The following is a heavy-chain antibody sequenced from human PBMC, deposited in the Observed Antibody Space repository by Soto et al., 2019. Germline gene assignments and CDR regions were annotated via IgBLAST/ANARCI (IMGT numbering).Heavy chain of an antibody. J-gene: IGHJ6*02. D-gene: IGHD5-18*01. V-gene: IGHV4-31*03. CDR2: IYYSGST. CDR3: ARDPSWLTPPTIYYYYGMDV. CDR1: GGSISSGGYY. Sequence: SETLSLTCTVSGGSISSGGYYWSWIRQHPGKGLEWIGYIYYSGSTYYNPSLKSRVTISVDTSKNQFSLKLSSVTAADTAVYYCARDPSWLTPPTIYYYYGMDVWGQGTTVTVSS.